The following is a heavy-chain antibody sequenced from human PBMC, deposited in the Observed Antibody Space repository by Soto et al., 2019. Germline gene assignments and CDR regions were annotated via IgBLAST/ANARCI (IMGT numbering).Heavy chain of an antibody. CDR2: ISWNSGSI. Sequence: EVQLVESGGGLVQPGRSLRLSCAASGFTFDDYAMHWVRQAPGKGLEWVSGISWNSGSIGYADSVKGRFTISRDNARNSXXXXXXXXXXXXXXXXXXXXXXXYCSGGSCYDRVTHYYYYMDVWGKGTTVTVSS. J-gene: IGHJ6*03. CDR1: GFTFDDYA. CDR3: XXXXXYCSGGSCYDRVTHYYYYMDV. V-gene: IGHV3-9*01. D-gene: IGHD2-15*01.